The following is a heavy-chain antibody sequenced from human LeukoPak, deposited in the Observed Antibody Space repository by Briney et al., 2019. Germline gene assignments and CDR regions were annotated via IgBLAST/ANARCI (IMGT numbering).Heavy chain of an antibody. CDR1: GGTFSSYA. J-gene: IGHJ5*02. CDR2: IIPIFGTA. Sequence: SVKVSCKASGGTFSSYAISWVRQAPGQGLEWMGGIIPIFGTANYAQKFQGRVTITADKSTSTAYMELSSLRSEDTAVYYCARAPLFGYCSSTSCYLNWFDPWGQGTLVTVSS. V-gene: IGHV1-69*06. D-gene: IGHD2-2*03. CDR3: ARAPLFGYCSSTSCYLNWFDP.